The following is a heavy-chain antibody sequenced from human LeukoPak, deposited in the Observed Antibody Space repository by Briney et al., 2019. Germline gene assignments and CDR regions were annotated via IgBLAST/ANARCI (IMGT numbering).Heavy chain of an antibody. CDR2: ISGSGGST. D-gene: IGHD6-19*01. Sequence: PGGSLRLSCAASGFTFSSYGMSWVRQAPGKGLEWVSAISGSGGSTYYADSVKGRFTISRDNSKNTLYLQMNSLRAEDTAVYYCAKEHSLYSSGWSHFDYWGQGTLVTVSS. V-gene: IGHV3-23*01. CDR1: GFTFSSYG. CDR3: AKEHSLYSSGWSHFDY. J-gene: IGHJ4*02.